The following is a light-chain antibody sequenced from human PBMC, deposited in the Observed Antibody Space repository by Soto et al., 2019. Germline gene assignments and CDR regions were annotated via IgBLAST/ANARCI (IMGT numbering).Light chain of an antibody. CDR1: QSISAW. CDR3: QQYSSYPWT. CDR2: DVY. J-gene: IGKJ1*01. Sequence: EIQMTQSPSTLSASVGDRVTITCRASQSISAWLAWYQQKSGKAPRLLIFDVYSLESGAPSRFSGSGSGTVFTLTINSLPPDYFATDYCQQYSSYPWTFGLGTKVEIK. V-gene: IGKV1-5*01.